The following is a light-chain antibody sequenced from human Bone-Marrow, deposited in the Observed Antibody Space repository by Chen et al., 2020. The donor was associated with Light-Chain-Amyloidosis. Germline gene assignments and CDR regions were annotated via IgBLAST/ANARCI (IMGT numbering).Light chain of an antibody. CDR2: RDT. CDR3: QSADSSGTYEVI. V-gene: IGLV3-25*03. CDR1: DLPTKY. Sequence: SYELKQHPWGSVSPGLQARTPCPGDDLPTKYAYWYQQKPGQAPVLVIHRDTERPSGISERFSGSSSGTTATLTISGVQAEDEADYHCQSADSSGTYEVIFGGGTKLTVL. J-gene: IGLJ2*01.